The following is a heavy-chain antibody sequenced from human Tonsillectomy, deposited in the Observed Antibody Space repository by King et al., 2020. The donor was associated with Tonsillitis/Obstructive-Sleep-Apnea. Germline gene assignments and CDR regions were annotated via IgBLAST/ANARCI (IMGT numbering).Heavy chain of an antibody. V-gene: IGHV1-69*01. Sequence: QLVQSGAEVKKPGSSVKVSCKASGGTLSSYAISWVRQAPGQGLEWMGGIIPIFCTAKYAQKFQGRVTITADESTSTAYMELSSLRSEDTAVYYCARVVVVAATNYFFDYWGQGTLVTVSS. CDR3: ARVVVVAATNYFFDY. CDR2: IIPIFCTA. D-gene: IGHD2-15*01. CDR1: GGTLSSYA. J-gene: IGHJ4*02.